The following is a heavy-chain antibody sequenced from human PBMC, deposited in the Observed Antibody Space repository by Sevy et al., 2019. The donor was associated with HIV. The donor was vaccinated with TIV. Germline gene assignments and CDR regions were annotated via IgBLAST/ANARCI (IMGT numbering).Heavy chain of an antibody. CDR1: GFTFSTYA. CDR2: ISGSGGST. Sequence: GGSLRLSCAASGFTFSTYAMSWVRQAPGKGLEWVSAISGSGGSTYYADSVQGRFTISRDKSKNTLYLQMNSLRAEDTAVYYCAKDLSTSTSWGVFDYWGQGTLVTVSS. J-gene: IGHJ4*02. CDR3: AKDLSTSTSWGVFDY. V-gene: IGHV3-23*01. D-gene: IGHD2-2*01.